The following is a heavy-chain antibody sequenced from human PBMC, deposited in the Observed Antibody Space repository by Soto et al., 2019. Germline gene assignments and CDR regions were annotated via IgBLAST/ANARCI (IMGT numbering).Heavy chain of an antibody. CDR3: ASSGIVGREVNTWFDP. CDR2: ISYRVST. Sequence: XATLSLPCTVCAGSITTSYWSWIRQPLGKALEWIGYISYRVSTNYNPSLKSRLTISIDTSKSQISLKLTSMTTAGTAVYYCASSGIVGREVNTWFDPWGQRTLVTVSS. D-gene: IGHD3-22*01. J-gene: IGHJ5*02. V-gene: IGHV4-59*01. CDR1: AGSITTSY.